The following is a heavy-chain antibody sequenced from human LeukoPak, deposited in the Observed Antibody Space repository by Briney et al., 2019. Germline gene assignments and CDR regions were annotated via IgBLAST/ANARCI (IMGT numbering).Heavy chain of an antibody. D-gene: IGHD3-22*01. CDR3: ARDHVVVIKSRAKGSAFDI. Sequence: ASVKVSCKASGYTFTSYYMHWVRQAPGQGLEWMGIINPSGGSTSYAQKFQGRVTMTRGTSTSTVYMELSSLRSEDTAVYYCARDHVVVIKSRAKGSAFDIWGQGTMVTVSS. J-gene: IGHJ3*02. CDR1: GYTFTSYY. V-gene: IGHV1-46*03. CDR2: INPSGGST.